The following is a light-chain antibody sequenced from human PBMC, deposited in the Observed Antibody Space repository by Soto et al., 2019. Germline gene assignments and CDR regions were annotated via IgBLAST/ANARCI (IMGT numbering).Light chain of an antibody. J-gene: IGLJ1*01. CDR2: NND. Sequence: QSVLTQPPSASATPGQRVTISCSGSSSNIGSNTANWYQQLPGTAPKLLIYNNDYRPSGVPDRFSGSKSGTSASLAISGLQSEDEADYYCAAWDDSLSARYVFGTGTKLTVL. CDR1: SSNIGSNT. CDR3: AAWDDSLSARYV. V-gene: IGLV1-44*01.